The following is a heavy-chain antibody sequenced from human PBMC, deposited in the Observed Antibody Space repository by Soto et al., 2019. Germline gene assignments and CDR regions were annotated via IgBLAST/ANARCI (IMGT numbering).Heavy chain of an antibody. CDR1: GFTFSSYA. J-gene: IGHJ5*02. CDR2: ISFDGSNE. CDR3: AKTYHYDRSAYCQNWFDP. Sequence: QVQLVESGGGVVQPGWSLRLSCAASGFTFSSYAMHWIRQAPGKGLEWVAIISFDGSNEYYADSVKSQFTIFRDNSKNTMYMPVRSRSAEDTAVYYCAKTYHYDRSAYCQNWFDPWGQGTLVTVSS. D-gene: IGHD3-22*01. V-gene: IGHV3-30-3*02.